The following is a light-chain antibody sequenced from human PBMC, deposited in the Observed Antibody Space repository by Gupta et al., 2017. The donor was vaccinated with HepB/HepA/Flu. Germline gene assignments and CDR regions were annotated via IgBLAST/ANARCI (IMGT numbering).Light chain of an antibody. CDR1: SSDVGSYNY. CDR2: DVT. V-gene: IGLV2-14*03. J-gene: IGLJ2*01. Sequence: QSALTQPASVSGSPGQSITISCTGTSSDVGSYNYVSWYQQRPGKAPKLVIDDVTNRPSGVSNRFSGSKSGNTASLTIAGLQAEDEADYYCSSYTSSSTLDVLFGGGTKLTVL. CDR3: SSYTSSSTLDVL.